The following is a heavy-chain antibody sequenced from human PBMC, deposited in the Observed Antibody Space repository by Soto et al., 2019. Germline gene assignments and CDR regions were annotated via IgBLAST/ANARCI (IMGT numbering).Heavy chain of an antibody. J-gene: IGHJ4*02. CDR3: ALTGYSSGWRKGDY. D-gene: IGHD6-19*01. Sequence: PSETLSLTCAVYGGSFSGYYWSWIRQPPGKGLEWIGEINHSGSTNYNPSLKSRVTISVDTSKNQFSLKLSSVTAADTAVYYCALTGYSSGWRKGDYWGQGTLVTVSS. CDR1: GGSFSGYY. V-gene: IGHV4-34*01. CDR2: INHSGST.